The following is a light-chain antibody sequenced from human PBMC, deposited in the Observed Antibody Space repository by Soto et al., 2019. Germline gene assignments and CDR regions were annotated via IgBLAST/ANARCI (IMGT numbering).Light chain of an antibody. J-gene: IGKJ1*01. Sequence: DIPMTQSPSSLSASVGDRVTITCRASQGISNSLAWYQQKPGKVPKLLIYAASTLQSGVPSRFSGSGSGTDFTLTISSLQAEDVATYCCQKYNSALGTFGQGNKVEIK. CDR2: AAS. CDR3: QKYNSALGT. V-gene: IGKV1-27*01. CDR1: QGISNS.